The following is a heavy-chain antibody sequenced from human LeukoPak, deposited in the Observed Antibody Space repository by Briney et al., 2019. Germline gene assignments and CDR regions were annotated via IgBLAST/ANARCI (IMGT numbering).Heavy chain of an antibody. Sequence: TLRLSRAPSGFTLSSFGMSWGPQAPGTGLEWVSAMSGSGGSTSYAASVKGRFTIARDNSKNTLYLHMNSLRAEAPAGSYCGKELAPIAVAGFRDQGTLVTVSS. J-gene: IGHJ4*02. D-gene: IGHD6-19*01. CDR3: GKELAPIAVAGF. CDR1: GFTLSSFG. CDR2: MSGSGGST. V-gene: IGHV3-23*01.